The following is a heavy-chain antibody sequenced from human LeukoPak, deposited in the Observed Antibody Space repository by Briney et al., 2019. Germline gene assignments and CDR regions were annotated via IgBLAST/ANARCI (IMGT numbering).Heavy chain of an antibody. J-gene: IGHJ3*02. D-gene: IGHD5-18*01. CDR1: GFTFSDYY. V-gene: IGHV3-11*01. Sequence: GGSLRLSCAASGFTFSDYYMSWIRQAPGKGLEWVSYISSSGSTIYYADSVKGRFTISRDNAKNSLYLQMNSLRAEDTVVYYCARLLIYGYASFDIWGQGTMVTVSS. CDR2: ISSSGSTI. CDR3: ARLLIYGYASFDI.